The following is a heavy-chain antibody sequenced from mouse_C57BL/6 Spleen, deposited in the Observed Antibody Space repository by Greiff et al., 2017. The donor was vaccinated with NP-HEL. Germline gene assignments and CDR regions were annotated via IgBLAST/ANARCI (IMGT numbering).Heavy chain of an antibody. CDR1: GYTFTNYW. J-gene: IGHJ4*01. V-gene: IGHV1-63*01. D-gene: IGHD2-3*01. CDR2: IYPGGGYT. Sequence: QVQLQQSGAELVRPGTSVKMSCKASGYTFTNYWTGWAKQRPGHGLEWIGDIYPGGGYTNYNEKFKGKATLTADKSSSTAYMQFSSLTSEDSAIYYCARDGYYGAMDYWGQGTSVTVSS. CDR3: ARDGYYGAMDY.